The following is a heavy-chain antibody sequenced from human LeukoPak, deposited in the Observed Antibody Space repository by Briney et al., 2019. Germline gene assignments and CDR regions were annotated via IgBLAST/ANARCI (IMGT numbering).Heavy chain of an antibody. J-gene: IGHJ4*02. CDR2: MDPNSGNT. D-gene: IGHD5-12*01. V-gene: IGHV1-8*03. CDR1: GYTFTSYD. CDR3: ASYSGYAQ. Sequence: ASVRVSCKASGYTFTSYDVNWVRQATGQGLEWMGWMDPNSGNTGYAQKFQGRVTISRNTSITTAYMELSGLTSEDTAVYYCASYSGYAQWGQGTLVTVSS.